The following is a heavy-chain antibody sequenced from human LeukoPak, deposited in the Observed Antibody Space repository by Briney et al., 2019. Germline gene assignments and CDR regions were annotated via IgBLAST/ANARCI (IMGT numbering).Heavy chain of an antibody. Sequence: SETLSLTCTVSGGSVSSGSYYWSWIRQPPGKGLEWIGYIYYSGSTNYNPSLKSRVTISVDTSKNQFSLKLSSVTAADTAVHYCARDRRNLFDPWGQGTLVTVSS. V-gene: IGHV4-61*01. J-gene: IGHJ5*02. CDR1: GGSVSSGSYY. CDR2: IYYSGST. CDR3: ARDRRNLFDP. D-gene: IGHD1-14*01.